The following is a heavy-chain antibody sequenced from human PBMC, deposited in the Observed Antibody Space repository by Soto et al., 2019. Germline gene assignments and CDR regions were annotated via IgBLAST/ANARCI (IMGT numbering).Heavy chain of an antibody. CDR2: IKQDGSEK. Sequence: PGGSLRLSCAASGFTFSSYWMSWVRQAPGKGLEWVANIKQDGSEKYYVDSVKGRFTISRDNAKNSLYLQMNSLRAEDTAVYYCARDVPHPLTYSSGWYLGDAFDIWGQGTMVTVSS. J-gene: IGHJ3*02. V-gene: IGHV3-7*01. CDR3: ARDVPHPLTYSSGWYLGDAFDI. CDR1: GFTFSSYW. D-gene: IGHD6-19*01.